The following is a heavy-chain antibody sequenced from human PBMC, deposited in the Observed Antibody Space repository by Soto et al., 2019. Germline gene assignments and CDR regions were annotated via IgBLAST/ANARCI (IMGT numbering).Heavy chain of an antibody. D-gene: IGHD3-16*02. J-gene: IGHJ1*01. V-gene: IGHV4-34*01. Sequence: SETLSLTCAVYGGSFSGYYWSWIRQPPGKGLEWIGEINHSGSTNYNPSLKSRVTISVDTSKNQFSLKLSSVTAADTAVYYCARGPARKITFGGVIATLGFQHCGEGTLVTVSS. CDR1: GGSFSGYY. CDR3: ARGPARKITFGGVIATLGFQH. CDR2: INHSGST.